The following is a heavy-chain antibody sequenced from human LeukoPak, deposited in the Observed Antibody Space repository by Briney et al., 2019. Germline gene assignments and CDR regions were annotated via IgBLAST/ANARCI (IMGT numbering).Heavy chain of an antibody. Sequence: ASVKVSCKASGYTFTSYGISWVRQAPGQGLEWMGWISAYNGNTNYAQKLQGRVTMTTDTSPSTAYMELRSLRSDDTAVYYCARVDCTNGVCYTPGRNNWFDPWGQGTLVTVSS. CDR3: ARVDCTNGVCYTPGRNNWFDP. V-gene: IGHV1-18*01. J-gene: IGHJ5*02. D-gene: IGHD2-8*01. CDR2: ISAYNGNT. CDR1: GYTFTSYG.